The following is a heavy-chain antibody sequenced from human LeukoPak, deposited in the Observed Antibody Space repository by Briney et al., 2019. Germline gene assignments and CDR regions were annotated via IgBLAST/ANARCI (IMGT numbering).Heavy chain of an antibody. CDR2: ISAYIGNT. J-gene: IGHJ4*02. D-gene: IGHD2-2*01. CDR1: GYTFTSYG. V-gene: IGHV1-18*01. CDR3: GREERYCSSTSCSIIDY. Sequence: ASVKVSCKASGYTFTSYGISWVRQAPGQGLEWMGWISAYIGNTNYAQKLQGRVTMTTDTSTSTAYMELRSLRSDDTAVYYCGREERYCSSTSCSIIDYWGQGTLVTVSS.